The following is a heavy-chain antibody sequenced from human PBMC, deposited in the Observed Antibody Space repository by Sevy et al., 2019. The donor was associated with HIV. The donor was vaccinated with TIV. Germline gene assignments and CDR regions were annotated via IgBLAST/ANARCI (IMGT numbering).Heavy chain of an antibody. D-gene: IGHD5-12*01. J-gene: IGHJ4*02. V-gene: IGHV7-4-1*02. CDR3: AKGRPGSGYTGAAAGD. CDR2: INANTGKP. CDR1: GYRFTSYA. Sequence: ASVKVSCKASGYRFTSYAMYWVRQAPGQGLEWMGWINANTGKPTYAQGFTGRFVFSLDTSVNTAYLQISSLKAEDTAVYYCAKGRPGSGYTGAAAGDWGQGTRVTVSS.